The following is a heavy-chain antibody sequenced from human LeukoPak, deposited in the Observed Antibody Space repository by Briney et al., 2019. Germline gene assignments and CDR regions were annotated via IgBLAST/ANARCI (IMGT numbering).Heavy chain of an antibody. Sequence: ASVKVSCKASGYTFTGYYMHWVRQAPGQGLEWMGIINPSGGSTSYAQKFQGRVTMTRDMSISTAYMELSRLRSDDTAVYYCARDGETYYYDSSGYLNWFDPWGQGTLVTVSS. CDR1: GYTFTGYY. CDR2: INPSGGST. CDR3: ARDGETYYYDSSGYLNWFDP. J-gene: IGHJ5*02. D-gene: IGHD3-22*01. V-gene: IGHV1-46*01.